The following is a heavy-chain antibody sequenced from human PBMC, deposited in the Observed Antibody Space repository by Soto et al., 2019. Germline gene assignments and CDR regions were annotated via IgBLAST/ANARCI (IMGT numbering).Heavy chain of an antibody. CDR3: ARHGGYYFGY. CDR1: SGSFSGYY. J-gene: IGHJ4*02. CDR2: IYQGESI. D-gene: IGHD3-16*01. Sequence: LSLTCAVYSGSFSGYYWSWIRQPPGKGLEWIGEIYQGESIIYNPSLKSRVTISGDSSKNQFSLKLSSVTAADTAVYYCARHGGYYFGYWGQGTLVTVSS. V-gene: IGHV4-34*01.